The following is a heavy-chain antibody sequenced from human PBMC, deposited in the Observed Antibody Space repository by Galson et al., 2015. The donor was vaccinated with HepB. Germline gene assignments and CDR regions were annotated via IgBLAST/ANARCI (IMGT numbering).Heavy chain of an antibody. CDR1: GFPFSIYW. J-gene: IGHJ6*03. V-gene: IGHV3-74*01. CDR2: INTDGSTT. Sequence: SLRLSCAASGFPFSIYWMHWVRHVPGKGLVWVSVINTDGSTTTYADSVKGRFTISRDNAKNTLYLQMNSLRVEDTAVYYCARAGPDRHYYYYMDVWGQGTTVTVSS. CDR3: ARAGPDRHYYYYMDV.